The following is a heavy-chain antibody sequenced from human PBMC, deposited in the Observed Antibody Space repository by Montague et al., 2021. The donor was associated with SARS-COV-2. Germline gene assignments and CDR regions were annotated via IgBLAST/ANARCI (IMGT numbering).Heavy chain of an antibody. Sequence: SETLSLTCAVYGGSFICYYWSWIRQPPGKGLSLIGEINHRGSTSYNPTCKSRVIISVDTSKNQFSLKLSSVTAADTAVYYCARGTGPRSITLFGVIISGHVFDVWGQGTMVTVSS. V-gene: IGHV4-34*01. D-gene: IGHD3-3*01. CDR2: INHRGST. CDR1: GGSFICYY. CDR3: ARGTGPRSITLFGVIISGHVFDV. J-gene: IGHJ3*01.